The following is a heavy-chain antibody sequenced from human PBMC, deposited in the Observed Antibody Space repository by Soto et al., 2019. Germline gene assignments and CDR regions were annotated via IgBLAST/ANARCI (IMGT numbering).Heavy chain of an antibody. V-gene: IGHV3-72*01. J-gene: IGHJ6*02. CDR1: GFTFSDHY. Sequence: PGGSLRLSCAASGFTFSDHYMDWVRQAPGKGLEWVGRTRNKANSYTTEYAASVKGRFTISRDDSKNSLYLQMNSLKTEDTAVYYCARGNYAAYYYGMDVWGLGSTVTDSS. D-gene: IGHD4-4*01. CDR2: TRNKANSYTT. CDR3: ARGNYAAYYYGMDV.